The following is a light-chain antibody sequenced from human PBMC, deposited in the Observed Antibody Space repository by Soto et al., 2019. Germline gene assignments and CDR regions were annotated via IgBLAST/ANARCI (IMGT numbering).Light chain of an antibody. CDR1: QSISRTY. CDR3: QQYGRSGT. Sequence: IVLTQSPGTLSSSPWERATLSCRASQSISRTYLAWYQQKPVQAPRLLIYATSSRATGIPDRFSGSGSGTDFTLTISRLEPEDFAVYYCQQYGRSGTFGQGTKVDIK. V-gene: IGKV3-20*01. CDR2: ATS. J-gene: IGKJ1*01.